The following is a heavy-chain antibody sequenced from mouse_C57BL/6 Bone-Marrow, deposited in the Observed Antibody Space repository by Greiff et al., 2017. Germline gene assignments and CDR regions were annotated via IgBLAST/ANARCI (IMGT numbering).Heavy chain of an antibody. V-gene: IGHV1-55*01. D-gene: IGHD4-1*01. Sequence: SGAELVKPGASVKMSCKASGYTFTSYWITWVKQRPGQGLEWIGDIYPTSGRTNYNEKFKSKAILTVDTSSNTAYMQLSSLTSADSAVFYCARSGPLGRSFDYWGQGTTLTVTS. CDR3: ARSGPLGRSFDY. J-gene: IGHJ2*01. CDR1: GYTFTSYW. CDR2: IYPTSGRT.